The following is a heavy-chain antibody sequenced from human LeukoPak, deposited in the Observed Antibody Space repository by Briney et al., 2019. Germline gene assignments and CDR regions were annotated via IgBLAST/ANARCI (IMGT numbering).Heavy chain of an antibody. Sequence: SETLSLTCTGSGYSISSGYYWGWIRQPPGKGLEWIGSIYHSGSTYYNPSLKSRVTISVDTSKNQFSLKLSSVTAADTAVYYCARTYCGGDCRGYYYHYYMDVWGKGTTVTISS. D-gene: IGHD2-21*02. CDR3: ARTYCGGDCRGYYYHYYMDV. J-gene: IGHJ6*03. CDR1: GYSISSGYY. CDR2: IYHSGST. V-gene: IGHV4-38-2*02.